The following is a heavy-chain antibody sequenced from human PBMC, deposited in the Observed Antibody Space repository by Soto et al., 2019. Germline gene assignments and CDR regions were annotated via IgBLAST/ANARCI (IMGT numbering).Heavy chain of an antibody. Sequence: SETLSLTCAVYGGSCSGYYWSWIRQPPGKGLEWIGEINHSGSTNYNPSLKSRVTISVDTSKNQFSLKLSSVTAADTAVYYCARGYCSGGSCYSLIGYYYYYYMDVWGKGTTVTVSS. CDR1: GGSCSGYY. CDR3: ARGYCSGGSCYSLIGYYYYYYMDV. CDR2: INHSGST. J-gene: IGHJ6*03. V-gene: IGHV4-34*01. D-gene: IGHD2-15*01.